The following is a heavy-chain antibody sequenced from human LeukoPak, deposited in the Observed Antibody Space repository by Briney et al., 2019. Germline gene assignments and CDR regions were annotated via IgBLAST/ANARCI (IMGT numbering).Heavy chain of an antibody. CDR2: IYYSGST. D-gene: IGHD2-2*01. CDR1: GGSISSSSYY. J-gene: IGHJ4*02. CDR3: ARPSYCSSTSCYLFPFDY. Sequence: PSETLSLTCTVSGGSISSSSYYWGWIRQPPGKGLEWIGSIYYSGSTYYNPSLKSRVTISVDTSKNQFSLKLSSVTAADTAVYYCARPSYCSSTSCYLFPFDYWGQGTLVTVSS. V-gene: IGHV4-39*01.